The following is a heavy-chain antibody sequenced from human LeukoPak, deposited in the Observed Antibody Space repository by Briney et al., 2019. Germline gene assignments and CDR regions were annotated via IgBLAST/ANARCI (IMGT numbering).Heavy chain of an antibody. CDR2: IKQXGSEK. V-gene: IGHV3-7*04. CDR1: GXXXXXXW. CDR3: ARDLLEMATV. J-gene: IGHJ4*02. Sequence: GGSLRLSCAASGXXXXXXWXXXXXXAPXXXLXLVDXIKQXGSEKNYVDSVKGRFTISRENAKNSLYLQMKSLRDEDTAVXHCARDLLEMATVWGQGTLVTVSS. D-gene: IGHD5-24*01.